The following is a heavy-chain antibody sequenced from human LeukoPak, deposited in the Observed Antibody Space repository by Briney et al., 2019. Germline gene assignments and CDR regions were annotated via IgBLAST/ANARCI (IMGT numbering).Heavy chain of an antibody. CDR1: GGSISSGGYY. V-gene: IGHV4-31*03. J-gene: IGHJ4*02. CDR3: ARASGGGAFDY. D-gene: IGHD3-10*01. Sequence: PSETLSLTCTVSGGSISSGGYYWSWTRQHPGKGLEWIGYIYYSGSTYYNPSLKSRVTISVDTSKNQFSLKLSSVTAADTAVYYCARASGGGAFDYWGQGTLVTVSS. CDR2: IYYSGST.